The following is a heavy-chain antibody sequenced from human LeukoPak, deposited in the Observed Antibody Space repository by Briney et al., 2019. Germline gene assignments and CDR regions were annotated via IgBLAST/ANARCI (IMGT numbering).Heavy chain of an antibody. D-gene: IGHD1-26*01. CDR3: AKQDGRGTYQYYFDY. Sequence: GGSLRLSCAASGFTFSSYAMSWVRQAPGKGLEWVSAISGSGGSTYYADSVKGQFTISRDNSKNTLYLQMNSLRAEDTAVYYCAKQDGRGTYQYYFDYWGQGTLVTVSS. CDR2: ISGSGGST. V-gene: IGHV3-23*01. CDR1: GFTFSSYA. J-gene: IGHJ4*02.